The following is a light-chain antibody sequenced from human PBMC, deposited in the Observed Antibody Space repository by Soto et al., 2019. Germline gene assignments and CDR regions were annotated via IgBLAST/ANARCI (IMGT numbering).Light chain of an antibody. CDR2: EVS. J-gene: IGLJ1*01. CDR3: SSYTGSNIRYV. Sequence: QSVLTQPASVSGSPGQSITISCTGTSSDIGNYDFVSWYQQVPGTAPKAMIYEVSSRPSGVSNRFSGSKSGNTASLTISGLQAEDEADYYCSSYTGSNIRYVFGTGTKVTVL. CDR1: SSDIGNYDF. V-gene: IGLV2-14*01.